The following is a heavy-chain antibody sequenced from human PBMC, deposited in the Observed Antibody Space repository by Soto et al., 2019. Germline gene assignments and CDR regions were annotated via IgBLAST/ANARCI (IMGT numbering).Heavy chain of an antibody. Sequence: GGSLRLSCSPSGFTFRIYTMLWVRQAPGKGLEYVSAISDAGGGSYYADSVKGRFTISRDDPKNTLYPQMSNLRAEDTPVYYSVTGYSSSWAKIYWGQGTMVTVAS. V-gene: IGHV3-64D*06. CDR1: GFTFRIYT. D-gene: IGHD6-13*01. J-gene: IGHJ4*03. CDR2: ISDAGGGS. CDR3: VTGYSSSWAKIY.